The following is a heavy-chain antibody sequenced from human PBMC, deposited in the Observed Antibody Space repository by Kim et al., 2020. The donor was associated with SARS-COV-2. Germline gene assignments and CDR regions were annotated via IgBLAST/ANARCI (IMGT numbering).Heavy chain of an antibody. V-gene: IGHV3-23*01. CDR1: GFTFSSYA. Sequence: GGSLRLSCAASGFTFSSYAMSWVRQAPGKGLEWVSAISGSGGSTYYADSVKGRFTISRDNSKNTLYLQMNSLSAEDTAVYYCAKDSPYGGLVVNWFDPRGQGTLFTVSS. J-gene: IGHJ5*02. CDR3: AKDSPYGGLVVNWFDP. D-gene: IGHD4-17*01. CDR2: ISGSGGST.